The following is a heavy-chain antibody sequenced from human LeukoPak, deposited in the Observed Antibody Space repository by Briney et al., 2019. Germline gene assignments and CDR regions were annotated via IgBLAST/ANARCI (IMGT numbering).Heavy chain of an antibody. CDR1: EFTFSSYW. CDR2: IKQDGSEK. D-gene: IGHD6-13*01. CDR3: ATSQGTSSRYGNAFDI. V-gene: IGHV3-7*01. Sequence: GGSLRLSCAASEFTFSSYWMSWVRQAPGKGLEWVANIKQDGSEKYYVDSVKGRFTISRDNAKNSLYLQMNSLRVEDTAVYYCATSQGTSSRYGNAFDIWGQGTMVTVSS. J-gene: IGHJ3*02.